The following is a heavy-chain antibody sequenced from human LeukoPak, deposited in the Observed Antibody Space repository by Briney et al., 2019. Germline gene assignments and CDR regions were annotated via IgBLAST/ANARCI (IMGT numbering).Heavy chain of an antibody. Sequence: SVKVSYKASGGTFRTYSVTWVRQAPGQGLGWMGGIIPIFGTPNYAQKFQGRVKVTTDDATGTAYMELSSLMSEDTAIYYCARVDRYHFYLDVWGKGTPVTVSS. CDR2: IIPIFGTP. V-gene: IGHV1-69*05. CDR1: GGTFRTYS. CDR3: ARVDRYHFYLDV. J-gene: IGHJ6*03.